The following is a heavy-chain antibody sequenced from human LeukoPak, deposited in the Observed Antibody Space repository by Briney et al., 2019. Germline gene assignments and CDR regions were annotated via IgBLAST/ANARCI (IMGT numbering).Heavy chain of an antibody. V-gene: IGHV4-38-2*02. CDR2: TLHSGST. Sequence: SETLSLTCTVSGYSISSGYYWGWIRQPPGKGLEWIGSTLHSGSTYYNPSLKSRVTISEDTSKNQFSVKLSSVTAADTAVYYCARGLDYGEYTHYYFDYWGQGTLVTVSS. D-gene: IGHD4-17*01. CDR1: GYSISSGYY. J-gene: IGHJ4*02. CDR3: ARGLDYGEYTHYYFDY.